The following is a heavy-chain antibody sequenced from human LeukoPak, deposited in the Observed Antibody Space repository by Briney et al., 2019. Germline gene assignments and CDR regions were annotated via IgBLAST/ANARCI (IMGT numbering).Heavy chain of an antibody. CDR2: INPSGGST. CDR1: GYTFTSYY. V-gene: IGHV1-46*01. CDR3: ARGRAPNYYDSSGYSSFDY. Sequence: ASVKVSCKASGYTFTSYYMHWVRQAPGQGLEWMGIINPSGGSTSYAQKFQGRVTMTRDTSTSTVYMELSSLRSGDTAVYYCARGRAPNYYDSSGYSSFDYWGQGTLVAVSS. D-gene: IGHD3-22*01. J-gene: IGHJ4*02.